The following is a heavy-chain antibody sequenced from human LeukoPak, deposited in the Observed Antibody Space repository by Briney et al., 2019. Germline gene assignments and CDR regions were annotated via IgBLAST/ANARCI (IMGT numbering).Heavy chain of an antibody. CDR2: ISSSSSTI. J-gene: IGHJ4*02. Sequence: GGSLRLSCAASGFTFSSYSMNWVRQAPGKGLEWVSYISSSSSTIYYADSVKGRFTISRDNAKNSVYLQMNSLRAEDTAIYYCARDSTGYGYEEWYWGQGTLVTVSS. CDR1: GFTFSSYS. V-gene: IGHV3-48*04. D-gene: IGHD5-18*01. CDR3: ARDSTGYGYEEWY.